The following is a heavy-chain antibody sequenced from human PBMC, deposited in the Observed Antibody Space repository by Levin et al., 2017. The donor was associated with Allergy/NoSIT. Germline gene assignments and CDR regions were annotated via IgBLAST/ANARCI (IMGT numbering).Heavy chain of an antibody. D-gene: IGHD4-11*01. V-gene: IGHV4-4*07. J-gene: IGHJ6*02. CDR2: IYTSGST. CDR1: GGSISSYH. CDR3: ARTLTTVTTDYYGMDV. Sequence: SQTLSLTCIVSGGSISSYHWTWIRQPAGKGLEWIGRIYTSGSTNYNPSLKSRVTMSVDTSKNQFSLKLSSVTAADTAVYYCARTLTTVTTDYYGMDVWGQGTTVTVSS.